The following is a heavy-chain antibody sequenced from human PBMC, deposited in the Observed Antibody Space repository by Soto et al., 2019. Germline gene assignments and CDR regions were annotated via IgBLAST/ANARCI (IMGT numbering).Heavy chain of an antibody. J-gene: IGHJ6*02. Sequence: QVHFQESGPGLVKPSETLSLTCTVSGGSINNYYRNWVLQPPGKGLEWIGSIHYSGTTHYNPSLESRVTISADRAKNQFSLKLNSVTAADTAVYYCAGDTYGMDVWGQGTTVTVSS. CDR2: IHYSGTT. CDR3: AGDTYGMDV. CDR1: GGSINNYY. V-gene: IGHV4-59*01.